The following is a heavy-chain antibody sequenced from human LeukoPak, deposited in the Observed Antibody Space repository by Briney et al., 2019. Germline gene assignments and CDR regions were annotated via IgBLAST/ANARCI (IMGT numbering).Heavy chain of an antibody. CDR1: GYSGIELD. Sequence: ASVKVSCKLSGYSGIELDMHWVRQAPGKGLEWMGGFDREDGGTIYARKFQGRVTMTEDSSTDTAYMQLSSLTSEDTAVYYCATHTISGVVTYAFQMWGRRTLVTVSS. J-gene: IGHJ3*02. CDR2: FDREDGGT. V-gene: IGHV1-24*01. CDR3: ATHTISGVVTYAFQM. D-gene: IGHD3-3*01.